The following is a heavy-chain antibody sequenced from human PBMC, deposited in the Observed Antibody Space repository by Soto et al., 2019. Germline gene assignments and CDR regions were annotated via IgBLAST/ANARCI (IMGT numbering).Heavy chain of an antibody. V-gene: IGHV1-69*08. D-gene: IGHD1-26*01. CDR2: IIPNLGIA. CDR3: AGEVGGGSDY. Sequence: QVQLVQSGAEVKKPGSSVKVSCKASGGTFSSYTISWVRQAPGQGVEWMGRIIPNLGIANYAQKFQGRARITSDNSTSTAYMELSSLGSEDTAVYYGAGEVGGGSDYWGQGTLVTVSS. CDR1: GGTFSSYT. J-gene: IGHJ4*02.